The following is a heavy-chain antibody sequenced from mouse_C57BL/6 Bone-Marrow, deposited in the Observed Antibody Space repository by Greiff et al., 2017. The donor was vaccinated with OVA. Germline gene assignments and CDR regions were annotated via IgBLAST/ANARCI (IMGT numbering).Heavy chain of an antibody. CDR2: ISDGGSYT. J-gene: IGHJ4*01. CDR3: AREGVLRYYAMDY. V-gene: IGHV5-4*01. Sequence: EVQLVESGGGLVKPGGSLKLSCAASGFTFSSYAMSWVRQTPEKRLEWVATISDGGSYTYYPDNVKGRFTISRDNAKNNLYLQMSHLKSEDTAMYYCAREGVLRYYAMDYWGQGTSVTVSS. D-gene: IGHD1-1*01. CDR1: GFTFSSYA.